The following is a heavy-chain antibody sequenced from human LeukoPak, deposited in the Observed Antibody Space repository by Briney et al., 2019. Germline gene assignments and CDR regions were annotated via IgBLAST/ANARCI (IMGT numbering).Heavy chain of an antibody. J-gene: IGHJ4*02. CDR2: ICHSGST. Sequence: SETLSLTCTASGYSISSGYYCGWIRQPPGKGLGGTGSICHSGSTDYNPSLKSRFTISRDTSKNQFSLQLSSVTAADTALYYCARANAPGSMIVVVIRFYFDYWGQGTLVTVSS. CDR1: GYSISSGYY. D-gene: IGHD3-22*01. CDR3: ARANAPGSMIVVVIRFYFDY. V-gene: IGHV4-38-2*02.